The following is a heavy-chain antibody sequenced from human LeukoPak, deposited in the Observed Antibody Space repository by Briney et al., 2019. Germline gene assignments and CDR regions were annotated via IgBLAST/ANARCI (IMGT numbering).Heavy chain of an antibody. CDR1: GFTFNNYA. D-gene: IGHD5-18*01. Sequence: GGSLRLSCAASGFTFNNYAMTWVRQAPGKGLEWVSVINGGSGNSYYADSVKGRFIVSRDNSKNTLYLQMNSLRDEDTAVYYCAKGQGYNYGDSIDYWGQGTLVTVSS. V-gene: IGHV3-23*01. CDR3: AKGQGYNYGDSIDY. J-gene: IGHJ4*02. CDR2: INGGSGNS.